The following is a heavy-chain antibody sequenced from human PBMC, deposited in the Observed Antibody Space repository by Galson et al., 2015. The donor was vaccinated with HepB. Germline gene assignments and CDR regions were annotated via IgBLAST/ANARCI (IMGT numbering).Heavy chain of an antibody. Sequence: SVKVSCKASGYTFTGYYMHWVRQAPGQGLEWMGWINPNSGGTNYAQKFQGRVTMTRDTSISTAYMELSRLRSDDTAVYYCARERVIAAAGKGWFDPWGQGILVTVSS. D-gene: IGHD6-13*01. CDR3: ARERVIAAAGKGWFDP. J-gene: IGHJ5*02. CDR1: GYTFTGYY. V-gene: IGHV1-2*02. CDR2: INPNSGGT.